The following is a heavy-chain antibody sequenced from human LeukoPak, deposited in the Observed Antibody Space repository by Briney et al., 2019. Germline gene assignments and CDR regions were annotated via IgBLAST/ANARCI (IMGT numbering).Heavy chain of an antibody. J-gene: IGHJ1*01. CDR2: ISSNGGGT. D-gene: IGHD5-18*01. CDR3: ARDSVYSYGYGYFQH. CDR1: GFTFSSYA. V-gene: IGHV3-64*01. Sequence: PGGSLRLSCAASGFTFSSYAMHWVRQAPGKGLEYVSAISSNGGGTYYANSVKGRFTISRDNSKNTLYLQMGSLRAEDMAVYYCARDSVYSYGYGYFQHWGQGTLVTVSS.